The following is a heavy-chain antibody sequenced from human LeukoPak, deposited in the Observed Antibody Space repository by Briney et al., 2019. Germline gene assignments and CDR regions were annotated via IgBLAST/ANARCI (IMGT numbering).Heavy chain of an antibody. D-gene: IGHD5-12*01. V-gene: IGHV3-9*01. Sequence: GRSLRLSCAASGFTFDDYAMHWVRQAPGKGLEWVSGISWNSGSIGYADSVKGRFTISRDNAKNTLYLQMNSLRAEDTALYYCARADIVATISDYWGQGTLVTVSS. CDR3: ARADIVATISDY. J-gene: IGHJ4*02. CDR2: ISWNSGSI. CDR1: GFTFDDYA.